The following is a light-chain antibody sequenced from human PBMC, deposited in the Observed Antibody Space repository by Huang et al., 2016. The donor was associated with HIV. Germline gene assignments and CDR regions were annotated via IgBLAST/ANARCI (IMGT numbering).Light chain of an antibody. J-gene: IGKJ1*01. CDR2: AAS. CDR3: QQHNSWPRT. V-gene: IGKV3-15*01. CDR1: QSVGSN. Sequence: EIVLTQSPATLSVSPGETATLSCRASQSVGSNLAWYQQRRGQAPRLLSDAASTRATGRPSRFSGSGSGTEFTLTGSSLQSEDVAVYYCQQHNSWPRTFGQGTRV.